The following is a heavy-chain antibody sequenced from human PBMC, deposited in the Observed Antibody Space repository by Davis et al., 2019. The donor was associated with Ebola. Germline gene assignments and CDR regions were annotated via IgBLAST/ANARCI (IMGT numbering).Heavy chain of an antibody. D-gene: IGHD1-14*01. V-gene: IGHV4-61*01. CDR1: GYSISSGHY. J-gene: IGHJ3*02. Sequence: SETLSLTCAVSGYSISSGHYWGWIRQPPGKGLEWIGYIYNSGSTNYNPSLRSRVTISADPSKNQFSLRLTSVTAADTAVYYCARDSSPRNLDIWGQGTLVTVSA. CDR2: IYNSGST. CDR3: ARDSSPRNLDI.